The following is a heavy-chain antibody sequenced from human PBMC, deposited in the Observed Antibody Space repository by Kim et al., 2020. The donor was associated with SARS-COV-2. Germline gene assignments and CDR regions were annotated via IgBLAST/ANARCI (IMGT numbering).Heavy chain of an antibody. V-gene: IGHV3-48*02. CDR3: ARPAIRVDTAMVTLAY. CDR2: ISSSSSTI. J-gene: IGHJ4*02. Sequence: GGSLRLSCAASGFTFSSYSMNWVRQAPGKGLEWVSYISSSSSTIYYADSVKGRFTISRDNAKNSLYLQMNSLRDEDTAVYYCARPAIRVDTAMVTLAYWGQGTLVTVSS. D-gene: IGHD5-18*01. CDR1: GFTFSSYS.